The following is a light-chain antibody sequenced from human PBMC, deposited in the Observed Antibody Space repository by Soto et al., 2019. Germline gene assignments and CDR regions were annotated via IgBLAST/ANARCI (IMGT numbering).Light chain of an antibody. V-gene: IGLV2-8*01. Sequence: QSALTQPPSASGSPGQSVTISCTGTSSDVGGYNYVSWYQQHPGKAPRLMVYEVTKRPSGVPARFPGSKSGNTASLTVSGLQAEDEADYYCSSHAGINNVVFGGGTQLTVL. CDR3: SSHAGINNVV. CDR1: SSDVGGYNY. J-gene: IGLJ3*02. CDR2: EVT.